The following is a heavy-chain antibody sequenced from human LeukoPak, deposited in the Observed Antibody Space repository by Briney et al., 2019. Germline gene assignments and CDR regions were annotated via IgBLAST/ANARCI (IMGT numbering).Heavy chain of an antibody. D-gene: IGHD3-9*01. V-gene: IGHV3-33*01. CDR2: IWYDGSNK. CDR1: GFTFSSYG. Sequence: GRSLRLSCAASGFTFSSYGMHWVRQAPGKGLEWVAVIWYDGSNKYYADSVKGRFTISRDKSNNTLYLQMNSLRAEDTAVYYCEREGAPYYDILTGYYDAFDIWGQGTMVTVSS. CDR3: EREGAPYYDILTGYYDAFDI. J-gene: IGHJ3*02.